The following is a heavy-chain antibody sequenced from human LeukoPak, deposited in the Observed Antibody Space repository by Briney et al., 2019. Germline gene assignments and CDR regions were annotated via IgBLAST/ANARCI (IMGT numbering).Heavy chain of an antibody. CDR2: INHSGST. V-gene: IGHV4-39*07. J-gene: IGHJ5*02. CDR1: GGSISSSSYY. D-gene: IGHD4-17*01. Sequence: PSETLSLTCTVSGGSISSSSYYWGWIRQPPGKGLEWIGEINHSGSTNYNPSLKSRVTISVDTSKNQFSLKLSSVTAADTAVYYCARRKRAKTTVYWFDPWGQGTLVTVSS. CDR3: ARRKRAKTTVYWFDP.